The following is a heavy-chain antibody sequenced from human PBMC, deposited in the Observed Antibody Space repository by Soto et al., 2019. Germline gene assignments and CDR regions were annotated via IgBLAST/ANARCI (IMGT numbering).Heavy chain of an antibody. V-gene: IGHV4-4*07. Sequence: QVQLQESGPGLVRPSETLSLTWTVSGGSISSYRWSWIRQPAGKGLEWIGRLNTYGNTHYNPSLKSRVTVSVDTSRNQFFLTLRSVTAADSAVYHCGRESGETWDYEASWGQGTPVTVSS. CDR3: GRESGETWDYEAS. J-gene: IGHJ5*02. D-gene: IGHD1-7*01. CDR1: GGSISSYR. CDR2: LNTYGNT.